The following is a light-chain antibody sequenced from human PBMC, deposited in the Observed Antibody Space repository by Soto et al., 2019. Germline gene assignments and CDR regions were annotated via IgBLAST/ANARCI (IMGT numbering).Light chain of an antibody. CDR1: SSDVGSYNL. J-gene: IGLJ3*02. CDR2: EVS. CDR3: CSYAGSSTWV. V-gene: IGLV2-23*02. Sequence: QSALTQPASVSGSPGQSITISCTGTSSDVGSYNLVSWYQQHPGKAPTLMIYEVSKRPSGVSNRFSGSKSGNTASLTISGLQAEDEADYYCCSYAGSSTWVFGGGTQLTVL.